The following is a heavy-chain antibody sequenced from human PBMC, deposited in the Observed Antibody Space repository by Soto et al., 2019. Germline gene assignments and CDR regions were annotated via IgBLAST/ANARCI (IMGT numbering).Heavy chain of an antibody. Sequence: GGSLRLSCAASGFTFSSYGMHWVRQAPGKGLEWVAVIWYDGSNKYYADSVKGRFTISRDNSKNTLYLQMNSLRAEDTAVYYCARTRAYSSTLFDYWGQGTLVTVSS. J-gene: IGHJ4*02. CDR1: GFTFSSYG. V-gene: IGHV3-33*01. D-gene: IGHD6-13*01. CDR3: ARTRAYSSTLFDY. CDR2: IWYDGSNK.